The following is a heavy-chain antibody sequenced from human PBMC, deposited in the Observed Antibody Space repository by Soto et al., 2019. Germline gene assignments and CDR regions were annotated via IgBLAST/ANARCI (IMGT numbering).Heavy chain of an antibody. J-gene: IGHJ6*02. V-gene: IGHV3-21*01. D-gene: IGHD3-9*01. Sequence: GGSLRLSCAASGFNFNSYTINWVRQAPGKRLEWLSSISSSGYIFSTDSVRGRFTISRDNAKNSVYLQINSLRAEDTAVYFCARTRDILTGKAFYYYYGMDVWGQGTTVTVSS. CDR2: ISSSGYI. CDR1: GFNFNSYT. CDR3: ARTRDILTGKAFYYYYGMDV.